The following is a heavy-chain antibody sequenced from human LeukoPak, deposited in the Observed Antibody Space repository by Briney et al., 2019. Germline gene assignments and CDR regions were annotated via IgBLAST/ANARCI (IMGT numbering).Heavy chain of an antibody. J-gene: IGHJ3*02. CDR2: ISWNSGSI. V-gene: IGHV3-9*01. CDR3: AKDMVNSDAFDI. CDR1: GFPFDDYA. D-gene: IGHD5-18*01. Sequence: GGALQLSCGASGFPFDDYAMDWGRQAPGKGLEGVSGISWNSGSIGYADSVKGRFTISRDNAKNSLYLQMNSLRAEDTALYYCAKDMVNSDAFDIWGQGTMVTVSS.